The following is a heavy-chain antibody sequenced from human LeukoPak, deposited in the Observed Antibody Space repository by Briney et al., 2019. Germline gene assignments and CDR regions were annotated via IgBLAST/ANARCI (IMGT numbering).Heavy chain of an antibody. CDR1: GFTFSSYS. CDR2: ISSSSSYI. D-gene: IGHD5-24*01. Sequence: GGSLRLSCAASGFTFSSYSMNWVRQAPGNGLEWVSYISSSSSYIYYADSVKGRFTISRDNAKNSLYLQMNSLRAEDTAVYYCARDLGRWLQCFDYWGQGTLVTVSS. V-gene: IGHV3-21*05. CDR3: ARDLGRWLQCFDY. J-gene: IGHJ4*02.